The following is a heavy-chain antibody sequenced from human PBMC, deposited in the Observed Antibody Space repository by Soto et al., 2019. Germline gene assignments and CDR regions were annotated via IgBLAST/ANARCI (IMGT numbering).Heavy chain of an antibody. D-gene: IGHD2-2*01. V-gene: IGHV1-69*13. CDR2: IIPIFGTA. CDR1: GGTFSSYA. J-gene: IGHJ6*02. Sequence: SVKVSCKASGGTFSSYAISWVRQAPGQGLEWMGGIIPIFGTANYAQKFQGRVTITADESTSTAYMELNSLRSEDTAVYYCASTGYCSSTSCRMAYYYYGMDVWG. CDR3: ASTGYCSSTSCRMAYYYYGMDV.